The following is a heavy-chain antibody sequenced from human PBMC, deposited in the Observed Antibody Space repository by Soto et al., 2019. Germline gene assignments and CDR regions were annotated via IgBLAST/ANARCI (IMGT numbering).Heavy chain of an antibody. CDR3: TRTTLQWFGESD. Sequence: EVQLVESGGGLVKPGGSLRLSCTASGFTFTNAWMSWVRQAPGKGLEWVGRIKSETDGATTDYAAPVKGRFTISRADSTNTLYLHMNSLKTEDTAVYYCTRTTLQWFGESDWGQGTLVTVSS. V-gene: IGHV3-15*01. D-gene: IGHD3-10*01. J-gene: IGHJ4*02. CDR1: GFTFTNAW. CDR2: IKSETDGATT.